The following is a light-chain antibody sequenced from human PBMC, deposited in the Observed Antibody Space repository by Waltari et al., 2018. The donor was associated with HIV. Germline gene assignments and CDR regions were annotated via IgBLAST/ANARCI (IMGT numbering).Light chain of an antibody. V-gene: IGLV1-51*01. CDR3: GTWDSSLNSAV. J-gene: IGLJ3*02. CDR1: NSNVDKNS. Sequence: QSVLTQPPSVSAAPGQKVTISCSGNNSNVDKNSVSWYQQLPGTAPKLLIYDNNVRPSGIPDRFSGSKSGTSATLGISGLQTGDEADYYCGTWDSSLNSAVFGAGTKLAVL. CDR2: DNN.